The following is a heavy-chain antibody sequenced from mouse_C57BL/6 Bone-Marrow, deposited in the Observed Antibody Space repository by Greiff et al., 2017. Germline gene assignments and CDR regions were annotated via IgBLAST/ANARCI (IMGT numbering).Heavy chain of an antibody. D-gene: IGHD1-1*01. V-gene: IGHV1-80*01. CDR2: IYPGDGDT. CDR3: ARRTTLRPVVAPSYAMDY. CDR1: GYAFSSYW. Sequence: QVQLKQSGAELVKPGASVKISCKASGYAFSSYWMNWVKQRPGKGLEWIGQIYPGDGDTNYNGKFKGKATLTADKSSSTAYMQLSSLTSEDSAVYFCARRTTLRPVVAPSYAMDYWGQGTSVTVSS. J-gene: IGHJ4*01.